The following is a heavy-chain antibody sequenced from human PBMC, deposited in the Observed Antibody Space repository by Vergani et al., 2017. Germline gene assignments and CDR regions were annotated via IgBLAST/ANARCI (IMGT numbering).Heavy chain of an antibody. J-gene: IGHJ4*02. CDR2: IYHSGST. V-gene: IGHV4-30-2*01. D-gene: IGHD3-22*01. CDR3: ARGHDSSGYYYDY. Sequence: QLQLQESGSGLVKPSQTLSLTCAVSGGSISSGGYSWSWIRQPPGKGLEWIGYIYHSGSTYYNPSLKSRVTISVDRSKNQFSLKLSSVTPADTAVYYCARGHDSSGYYYDYWGQGTLVTVSS. CDR1: GGSISSGGYS.